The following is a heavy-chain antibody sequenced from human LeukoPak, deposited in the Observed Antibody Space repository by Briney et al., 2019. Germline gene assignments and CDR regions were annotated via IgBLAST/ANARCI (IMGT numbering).Heavy chain of an antibody. Sequence: SETLSLTCTVYGGSFSGYYWSWIRQPPGKGLEWIGEINHSGSTNYNPSLKSRVTISVDTSKNQFSLKLSSVTAADTAVYYCARDGYNFAYWGQGTLVTVSS. J-gene: IGHJ4*02. CDR3: ARDGYNFAY. D-gene: IGHD5-24*01. CDR2: INHSGST. CDR1: GGSFSGYY. V-gene: IGHV4-34*01.